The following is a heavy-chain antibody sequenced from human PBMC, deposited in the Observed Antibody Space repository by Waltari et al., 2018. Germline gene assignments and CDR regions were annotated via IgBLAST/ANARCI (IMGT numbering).Heavy chain of an antibody. CDR2: INHSGRT. V-gene: IGHV4-34*01. CDR3: ARGLWNGSYYLFDY. D-gene: IGHD1-26*01. Sequence: QVQLQQWGAGLLKPSETLSLTCAVYGGSFSGYYWSWIRQPPGKGLEWIGEINHSGRTNDNPALKSRVTISVDTTKNQFSLKLSSGTAADTAVYYCARGLWNGSYYLFDYWGQGTLVTVSS. CDR1: GGSFSGYY. J-gene: IGHJ4*02.